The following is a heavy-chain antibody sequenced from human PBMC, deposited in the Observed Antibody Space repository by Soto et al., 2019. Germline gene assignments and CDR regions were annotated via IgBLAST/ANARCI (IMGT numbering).Heavy chain of an antibody. Sequence: EVQLVESAGGLVKPGGSLRLSCVASGFSFNEAWMNWVRQAPGQGLEWVGRIKTSAGGGATNYAAPVQGRFTISRDDSKNTLYLHMNGLRTEDTAIYYCTTGSVEGIWGQGTTVIVSS. CDR2: IKTSAGGGAT. V-gene: IGHV3-15*07. CDR3: TTGSVEGI. D-gene: IGHD2-15*01. CDR1: GFSFNEAW. J-gene: IGHJ6*02.